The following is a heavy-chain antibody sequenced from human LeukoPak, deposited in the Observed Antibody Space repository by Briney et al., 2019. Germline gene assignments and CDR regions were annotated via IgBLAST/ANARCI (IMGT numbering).Heavy chain of an antibody. V-gene: IGHV4-59*08. J-gene: IGHJ6*02. CDR2: IYYSGST. CDR1: GGSISSYY. D-gene: IGHD5-12*01. Sequence: SETLSLTCTVSGGSISSYYWSWIRQPPGKGLEWVGYIYYSGSTNYNPSLKSRVTISVDTSKNQFSLKLSSVTAADTAVYYCARHILQGYSGYDWEDNYYYNGMDVWGQGTTVTVFS. CDR3: ARHILQGYSGYDWEDNYYYNGMDV.